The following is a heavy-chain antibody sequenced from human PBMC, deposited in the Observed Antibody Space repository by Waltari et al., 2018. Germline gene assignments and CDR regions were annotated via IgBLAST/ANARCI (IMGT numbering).Heavy chain of an antibody. V-gene: IGHV3-21*01. CDR2: ISSSSSYI. CDR3: ARVVPAAPNAFDI. CDR1: GFTFSSYS. D-gene: IGHD2-2*01. J-gene: IGHJ3*02. Sequence: EVQLVESGGGLVKPGGSLRLSCAASGFTFSSYSMNWVRQAPGKGLDWVSSISSSSSYIYYADSVKGRFTISRDNAKNSLYLQMNSLRAEDTAVYYCARVVPAAPNAFDIWGQGTMVTVSS.